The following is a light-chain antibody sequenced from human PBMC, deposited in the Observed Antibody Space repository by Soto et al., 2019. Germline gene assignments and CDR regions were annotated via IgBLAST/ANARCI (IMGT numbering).Light chain of an antibody. Sequence: EIVMTQSPATLSVSPGERATLSCRASQSVSSNLAWYQQKPAQAPRLLMYGASTRATGIPARFSGSGSGTEFTLTISSLQSEDFAVYYCQQYNNWYTFGQGTKLEIK. V-gene: IGKV3-15*01. CDR1: QSVSSN. J-gene: IGKJ2*01. CDR3: QQYNNWYT. CDR2: GAS.